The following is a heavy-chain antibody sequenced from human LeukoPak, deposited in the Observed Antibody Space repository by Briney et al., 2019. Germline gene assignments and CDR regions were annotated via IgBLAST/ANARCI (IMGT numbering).Heavy chain of an antibody. D-gene: IGHD5-24*01. CDR1: GFTFSSYE. CDR2: ISSSGSTI. Sequence: SGGPLRLSCAASGFTFSSYEMNWVRQAPGKGLEWVSYISSSGSTIYYADSVKGRFTISRDNAKNSLYLQMNSLRAEDTAVYYCARRRDGYDDYWGQGTLVTVSS. CDR3: ARRRDGYDDY. V-gene: IGHV3-48*03. J-gene: IGHJ4*02.